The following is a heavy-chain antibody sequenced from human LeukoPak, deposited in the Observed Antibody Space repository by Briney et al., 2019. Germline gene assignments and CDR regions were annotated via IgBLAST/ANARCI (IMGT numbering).Heavy chain of an antibody. CDR2: INPSGGST. Sequence: VASVKVSCKASGYSFTSYYMHWVRQAPGQGLEWMGIINPSGGSTSYAQKFQGRVTMTRDMSTSTVYMELSSLRSEDTAVYYCARDRTTGTTVLDYWGQGTLVTVSS. V-gene: IGHV1-46*01. CDR3: ARDRTTGTTVLDY. D-gene: IGHD1-1*01. J-gene: IGHJ4*02. CDR1: GYSFTSYY.